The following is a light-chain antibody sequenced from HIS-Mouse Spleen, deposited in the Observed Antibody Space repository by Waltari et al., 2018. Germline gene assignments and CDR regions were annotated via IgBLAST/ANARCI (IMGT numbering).Light chain of an antibody. CDR2: EDS. CDR3: YSTDSSGNHRV. Sequence: SYELTQPPSVLVSPGQTARITCSGDALPKKYAYWYQQKSGQAPVLVIYEDSKRPSGIPGSFSGSSSGTMATLTISGAQVEDEADYYCYSTDSSGNHRVFGGGTKLTVL. J-gene: IGLJ2*01. CDR1: ALPKKY. V-gene: IGLV3-10*01.